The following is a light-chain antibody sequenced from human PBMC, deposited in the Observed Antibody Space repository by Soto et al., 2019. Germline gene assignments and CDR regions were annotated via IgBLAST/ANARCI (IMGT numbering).Light chain of an antibody. CDR3: QLFGSSPRYT. CDR1: ECVTSTY. V-gene: IGKV3-20*01. CDR2: GAS. J-gene: IGKJ2*01. Sequence: EIVLTQSPGTLSLSPGERATLSCRTSECVTSTYLAWYQQEPGQPPRLLIYGASSRATGIPDRFSGSGSGTDFTLTISRLEPEDFAVYYCQLFGSSPRYTFGRGTKLEIK.